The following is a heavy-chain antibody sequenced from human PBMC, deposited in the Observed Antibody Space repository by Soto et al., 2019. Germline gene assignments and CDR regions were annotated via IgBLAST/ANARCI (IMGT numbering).Heavy chain of an antibody. V-gene: IGHV5-51*01. J-gene: IGHJ4*02. CDR2: IFPDDSDI. CDR1: GYSFNRYW. Sequence: GESLKISCKASGYSFNRYWIGWVRQMPGQGLEWMGVIFPDDSDIRHSPAFRGQVTVSADKSINTVYLQYTGLKASDTATYYCARRISWYYFDSWGQGTPVTVSS. D-gene: IGHD1-1*01. CDR3: ARRISWYYFDS.